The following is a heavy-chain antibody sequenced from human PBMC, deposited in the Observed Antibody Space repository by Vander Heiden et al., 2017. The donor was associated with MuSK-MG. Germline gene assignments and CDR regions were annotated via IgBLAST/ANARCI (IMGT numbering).Heavy chain of an antibody. J-gene: IGHJ5*02. V-gene: IGHV4-34*01. Sequence: QVQLQQWGAGLLKPSETLSLTCAVYGGSFSGYYWSWSRQPPGKGLEWIGEINHSGSTNYNPTLKSRVTISVDTSKNQFSLKLRSVTAADTAVYCCARGGSFNSWFDPWGQGTLVTVAS. CDR1: GGSFSGYY. D-gene: IGHD1-26*01. CDR3: ARGGSFNSWFDP. CDR2: INHSGST.